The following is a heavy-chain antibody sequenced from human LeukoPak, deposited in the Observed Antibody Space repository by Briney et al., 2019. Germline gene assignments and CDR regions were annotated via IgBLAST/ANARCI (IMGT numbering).Heavy chain of an antibody. J-gene: IGHJ4*02. CDR3: AREVGWVSGTGQALDC. Sequence: PSETLSLTCTVSGGSISSGDYYWSWIRQPPGKGPEWIGYIYYSGSTYYNPSLKSRVTISVDTSKNQFSLKLSSVTAADTAVYYCAREVGWVSGTGQALDCWGLGTLVTVSS. CDR2: IYYSGST. CDR1: GGSISSGDYY. V-gene: IGHV4-30-4*01. D-gene: IGHD6-19*01.